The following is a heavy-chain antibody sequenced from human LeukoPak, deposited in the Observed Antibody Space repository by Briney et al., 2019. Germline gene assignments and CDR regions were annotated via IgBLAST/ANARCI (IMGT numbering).Heavy chain of an antibody. CDR2: INYDARSR. Sequence: GGSLRLSCAASGFTFSLSWMHWVRQAPGKGLEWVSSINYDARSRTYADSVKGRLTISRDNAENTLFLQMNGLRAEDSAIYSCVRGAGPGTPFDWGQGILVTVSS. D-gene: IGHD1-1*01. V-gene: IGHV3-74*01. J-gene: IGHJ1*01. CDR1: GFTFSLSW. CDR3: VRGAGPGTPFD.